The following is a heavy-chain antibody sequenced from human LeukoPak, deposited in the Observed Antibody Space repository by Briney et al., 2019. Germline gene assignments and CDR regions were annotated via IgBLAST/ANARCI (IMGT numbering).Heavy chain of an antibody. Sequence: PGGSLRLSCAASGFTFSSYGMHWVRQAPGKGLEWVAAMWYDGSIQYYADSVKGRFTISRDNSKNTLYLQMDSLRAEDTPVYYCARAGYCSDGSCYGSDYWGQGTLVSVSS. CDR3: ARAGYCSDGSCYGSDY. CDR2: MWYDGSIQ. CDR1: GFTFSSYG. J-gene: IGHJ4*02. D-gene: IGHD2-15*01. V-gene: IGHV3-33*01.